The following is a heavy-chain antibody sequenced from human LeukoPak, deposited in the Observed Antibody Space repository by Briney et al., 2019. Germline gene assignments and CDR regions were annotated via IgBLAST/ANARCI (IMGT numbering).Heavy chain of an antibody. CDR3: ARDYVQLWSTDY. CDR2: ISSSGSTI. V-gene: IGHV3-11*01. CDR1: GFTFSDYY. J-gene: IGHJ4*02. D-gene: IGHD5-18*01. Sequence: GGSLRLSCAASGFTFSDYYMSWLRQAPGKGLEWVSYISSSGSTIYYADSVKGRFTISRDNAKNSLYLQMNSLRAEDTAVYYCARDYVQLWSTDYWGQGTLVTVSS.